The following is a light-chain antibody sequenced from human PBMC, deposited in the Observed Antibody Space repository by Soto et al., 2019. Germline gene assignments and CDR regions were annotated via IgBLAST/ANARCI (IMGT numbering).Light chain of an antibody. V-gene: IGKV3-20*01. CDR2: GAS. CDR1: QSVTNSY. Sequence: EIVLTQSPGTLSLSPGERATLSCRASQSVTNSYLAWYQQKPGQPPRLLIYGASSRATGIPDRFSGSGSGTDFTLTISRLEPEDFAVYYCHQYGSSPWTFGQGTKVEIK. J-gene: IGKJ1*01. CDR3: HQYGSSPWT.